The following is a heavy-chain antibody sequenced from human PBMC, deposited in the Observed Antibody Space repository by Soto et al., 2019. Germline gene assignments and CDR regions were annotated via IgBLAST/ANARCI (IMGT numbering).Heavy chain of an antibody. Sequence: ASVKVSCKASGGTFSSYAISWVRQAPGQGLEWMGGIIPIFGTANYAQKFQGRVTITADESTSTAYMELSSLRSEDTAVYYCAREYCSGGSCYSHYYYGMDVWGQGTTVTVSS. V-gene: IGHV1-69*13. CDR1: GGTFSSYA. D-gene: IGHD2-15*01. CDR2: IIPIFGTA. CDR3: AREYCSGGSCYSHYYYGMDV. J-gene: IGHJ6*02.